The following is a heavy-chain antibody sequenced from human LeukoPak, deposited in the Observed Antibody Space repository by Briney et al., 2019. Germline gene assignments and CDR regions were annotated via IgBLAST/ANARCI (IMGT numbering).Heavy chain of an antibody. CDR3: ARAPQDYDFWSGRPANNWFDP. CDR1: GGSITSHY. Sequence: SETLSLTCTVSGGSITSHYWSWIRQPPGKGLEWIGYIYYSGSTNYNPSLKSRVTISVYTSKNQFSLKLSSVTAADTAVYYCARAPQDYDFWSGRPANNWFDPWGQGTLVTVSS. V-gene: IGHV4-59*11. J-gene: IGHJ5*02. CDR2: IYYSGST. D-gene: IGHD3-3*01.